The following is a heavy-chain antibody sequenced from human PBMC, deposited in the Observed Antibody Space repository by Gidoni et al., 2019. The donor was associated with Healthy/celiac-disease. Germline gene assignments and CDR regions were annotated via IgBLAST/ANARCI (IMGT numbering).Heavy chain of an antibody. Sequence: HVQLFESGGGGVQPGRSLRLSCAASGFPFSSYGMHWVRQAPGKGLGWVAVISYDGSNKYYADSVKGRFTISRDNSKNTLYLQMNSLRAEDTAVYYCAKVHKLGIGGYFDYWGQGTLVTVSS. CDR3: AKVHKLGIGGYFDY. V-gene: IGHV3-30*18. D-gene: IGHD7-27*01. CDR2: ISYDGSNK. CDR1: GFPFSSYG. J-gene: IGHJ4*02.